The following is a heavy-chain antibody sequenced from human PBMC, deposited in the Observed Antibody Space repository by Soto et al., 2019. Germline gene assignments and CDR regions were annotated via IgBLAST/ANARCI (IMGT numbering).Heavy chain of an antibody. CDR2: INAGNGNT. J-gene: IGHJ4*02. Sequence: GASVKVSCKASGYTCTSYAMHWVRQAPGQRLEWMGWINAGNGNTKYSQKFQCRVTITRDTSTSTAYMELSSLKSDDMAVYHCERCSPAPFGVVKMLDYWGQGTRVTVSS. CDR1: GYTCTSYA. CDR3: ERCSPAPFGVVKMLDY. V-gene: IGHV1-3*01. D-gene: IGHD3-3*01.